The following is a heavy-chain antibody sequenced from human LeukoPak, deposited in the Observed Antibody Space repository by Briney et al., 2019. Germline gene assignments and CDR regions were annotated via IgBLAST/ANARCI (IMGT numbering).Heavy chain of an antibody. Sequence: SVKVSCEASGGTFSSYAISWVRQAPGQGLEWMGGIIPIFGTANYAQKFQGRVTITADESTSTAYMELSSLRSEDTAVYYCARAGSTYYYDSSGLVAFDIWGQGTMVTVSS. V-gene: IGHV1-69*13. D-gene: IGHD3-22*01. CDR1: GGTFSSYA. J-gene: IGHJ3*02. CDR3: ARAGSTYYYDSSGLVAFDI. CDR2: IIPIFGTA.